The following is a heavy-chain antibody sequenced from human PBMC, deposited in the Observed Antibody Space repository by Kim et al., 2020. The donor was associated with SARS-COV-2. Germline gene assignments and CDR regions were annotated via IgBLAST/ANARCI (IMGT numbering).Heavy chain of an antibody. CDR2: ISYDGSNK. CDR3: AAQYSGSYYPFDY. D-gene: IGHD1-26*01. Sequence: GGSLRLSCAASGFTFSSYGMHWVRQAPGKGLEWVAVISYDGSNKYYADSVKGRFTISRDNSKNTLYLQMNSLRAEDTAVYYCAAQYSGSYYPFDYWGQGTLVTVSS. J-gene: IGHJ4*02. CDR1: GFTFSSYG. V-gene: IGHV3-30*03.